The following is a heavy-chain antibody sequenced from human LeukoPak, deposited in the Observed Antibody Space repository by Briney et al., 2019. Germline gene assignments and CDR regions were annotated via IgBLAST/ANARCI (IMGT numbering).Heavy chain of an antibody. CDR3: AKDRGMFLVGYLDY. CDR1: GFTFSRYG. D-gene: IGHD2-15*01. Sequence: GGSLRLSCAASGFTFSRYGMTWVRQAPGMGLEWVSALTYSGGSTYYAASVKGRFTISRDNSKNTLYLQMNSLRAEDTAVYYCAKDRGMFLVGYLDYWGQGTLVTVSS. CDR2: LTYSGGST. J-gene: IGHJ4*02. V-gene: IGHV3-23*01.